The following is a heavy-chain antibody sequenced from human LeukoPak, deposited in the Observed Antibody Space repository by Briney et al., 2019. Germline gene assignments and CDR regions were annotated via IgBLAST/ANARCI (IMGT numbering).Heavy chain of an antibody. Sequence: PSETLSLTCTVSGGSISSVSYYWSWIREPAGKGLEWIGRIYTSGTTEYNPSLKNRVTISVDTSKNQLSLNLRSVTAADTAVYYCARVGSGWGDFDYWGQGTLVTVTS. V-gene: IGHV4-61*02. J-gene: IGHJ4*02. CDR3: ARVGSGWGDFDY. D-gene: IGHD6-19*01. CDR1: GGSISSVSYY. CDR2: IYTSGTT.